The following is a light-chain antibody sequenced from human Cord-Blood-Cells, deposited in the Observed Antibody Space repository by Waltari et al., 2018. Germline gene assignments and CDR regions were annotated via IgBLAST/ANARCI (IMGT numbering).Light chain of an antibody. CDR1: QSVSSN. J-gene: IGKJ1*01. CDR2: GAS. Sequence: EIVMTQSPATLSVSPGERATLSCMASQSVSSNLAWYQQKPGQAPRLLIYGASTRATGIPARFRGSGSGTEFTLTISSLQSEDFAVYYCQQYNNWWTFGQGTKVEIK. V-gene: IGKV3-15*01. CDR3: QQYNNWWT.